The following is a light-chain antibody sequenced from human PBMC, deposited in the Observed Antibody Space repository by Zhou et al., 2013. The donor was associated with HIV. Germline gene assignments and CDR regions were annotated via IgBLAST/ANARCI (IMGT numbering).Light chain of an antibody. J-gene: IGKJ3*01. CDR2: SAS. Sequence: DIQMTQSPSSVSASVGDRVTITCRASQGISDRLAWYQQKPGKAPELLIYSASTLRGGVPSRFSGSGSGTEFTLSISSLQPDDFATYYCQQGYSFPFTFGPGTTVEI. CDR3: QQGYSFPFT. CDR1: QGISDR. V-gene: IGKV1-12*01.